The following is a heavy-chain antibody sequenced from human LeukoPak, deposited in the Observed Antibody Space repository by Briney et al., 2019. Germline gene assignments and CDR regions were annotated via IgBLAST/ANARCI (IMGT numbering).Heavy chain of an antibody. Sequence: SETLSLTCTVSGGSISSGGYSWSWIRQHPGKGLEWIGYIYYSGSTYYNPSLKSRVTISVDTSKNQFSLKLSSVTAADTAVYYCARGERRFLEWLPIDYWGQGTLVTVSS. CDR3: ARGERRFLEWLPIDY. CDR1: GGSISSGGYS. V-gene: IGHV4-31*03. J-gene: IGHJ4*02. D-gene: IGHD3-3*01. CDR2: IYYSGST.